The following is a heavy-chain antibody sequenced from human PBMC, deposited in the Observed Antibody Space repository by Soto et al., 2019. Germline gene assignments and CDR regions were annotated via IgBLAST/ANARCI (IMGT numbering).Heavy chain of an antibody. D-gene: IGHD3-22*01. J-gene: IGHJ2*01. CDR2: ISSSGGVT. V-gene: IGHV3-23*01. CDR3: AKRGYDRWYFDL. Sequence: EVQLLESGGDLVQPGGSLRLSCAATGFTFSNYGMSWVRQAPGQGLEWVSAISSSGGVTYYADSVKGRFTISRDNARNTLYLQMNDLRAEDTAVYYCAKRGYDRWYFDLWGRGTLVTVSS. CDR1: GFTFSNYG.